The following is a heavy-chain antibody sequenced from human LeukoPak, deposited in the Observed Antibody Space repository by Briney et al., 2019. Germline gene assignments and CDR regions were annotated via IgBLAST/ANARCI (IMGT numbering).Heavy chain of an antibody. V-gene: IGHV1-24*01. D-gene: IGHD5-18*01. CDR3: ARDLSGVTGYTYGRGIDY. CDR2: FDPEDGET. J-gene: IGHJ4*02. CDR1: GYTLTDLS. Sequence: ASVKVSCKVSGYTLTDLSMHWVRQAPGKGLEWMGRFDPEDGETIYAQKFQGRVTMTEDTSTDTAYMELSSLRSEDTAVYYCARDLSGVTGYTYGRGIDYWGQGTLVTVSS.